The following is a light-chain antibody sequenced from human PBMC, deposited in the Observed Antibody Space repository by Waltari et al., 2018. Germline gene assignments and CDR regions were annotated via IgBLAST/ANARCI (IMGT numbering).Light chain of an antibody. Sequence: STNKAVFSGEQQKPVQPPKRFIDWASTPATAVPHRISGSGSGTDFTLTSGSLQGEDVAVYYCHQYYNTPRTFGQGTKVEIK. J-gene: IGKJ1*01. CDR2: WAS. CDR3: HQYYNTPRT. CDR1: STNKAV. V-gene: IGKV4-1*01.